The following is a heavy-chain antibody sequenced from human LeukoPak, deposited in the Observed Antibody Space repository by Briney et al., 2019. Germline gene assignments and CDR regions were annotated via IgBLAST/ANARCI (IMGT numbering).Heavy chain of an antibody. J-gene: IGHJ4*02. D-gene: IGHD2-2*01. CDR1: GLTFNNYA. CDR2: ISGRGASK. V-gene: IGHV3-23*01. Sequence: GSLRLSCAVFGLTFNNYAMSWVRQAPGKGLEWVSGISGRGASKYYADSVKGRFTISRDNSKNTLYLQMNSLRAEDTAVYYCAKGVVVAPDVTPFDYWGQGTLVTVSS. CDR3: AKGVVVAPDVTPFDY.